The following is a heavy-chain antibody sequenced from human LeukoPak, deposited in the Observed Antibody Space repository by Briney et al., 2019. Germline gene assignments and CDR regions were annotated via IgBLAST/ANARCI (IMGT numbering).Heavy chain of an antibody. CDR3: ARAGSGSYLVWFDP. Sequence: SQTLSLTCAVSGGSISSGGYSWSWIRQPPGKGLEWIGYIYHSGSTYYNPSLKSRVTISVDRSKNQFSLKLSSVTAADAAVHYCARAGSGSYLVWFDPWGQGTLVTVSS. D-gene: IGHD3-10*01. CDR2: IYHSGST. V-gene: IGHV4-30-2*01. J-gene: IGHJ5*02. CDR1: GGSISSGGYS.